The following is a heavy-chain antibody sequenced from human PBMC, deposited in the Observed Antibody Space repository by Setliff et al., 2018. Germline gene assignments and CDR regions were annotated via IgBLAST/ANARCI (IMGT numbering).Heavy chain of an antibody. Sequence: TLSLTCTVSGGSISSYYWSWIRQPAGKGLEWIGRIYTSGSTNYNPSLKSRVTMSVDTSKKQFSLNLRSVTAADTAVYFCARAYTYGYIDYCYMDVWGEGTTVTVSS. CDR3: ARAYTYGYIDYCYMDV. J-gene: IGHJ6*03. V-gene: IGHV4-4*07. CDR1: GGSISSYY. D-gene: IGHD5-18*01. CDR2: IYTSGST.